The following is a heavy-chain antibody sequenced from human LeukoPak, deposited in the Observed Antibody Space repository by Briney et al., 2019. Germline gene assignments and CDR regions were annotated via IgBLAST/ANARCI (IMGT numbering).Heavy chain of an antibody. D-gene: IGHD2-2*01. CDR3: AKDRHAPGRYCSSTTCFPFDP. V-gene: IGHV3-23*01. Sequence: KSGGSLRLSCAAAGFTFSDYGMNWVRQAPGKGLEWVSGISGSGISTYYADSVKGRFTISRDNSKNTLYLQMNSLRAEDTAVYYCAKDRHAPGRYCSSTTCFPFDPWGQGTLVTVSS. CDR2: ISGSGIST. J-gene: IGHJ5*02. CDR1: GFTFSDYG.